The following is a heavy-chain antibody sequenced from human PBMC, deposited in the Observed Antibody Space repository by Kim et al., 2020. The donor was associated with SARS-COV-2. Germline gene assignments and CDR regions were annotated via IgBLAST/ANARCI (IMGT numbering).Heavy chain of an antibody. J-gene: IGHJ2*01. CDR1: GGSISSSNW. CDR2: IYHSGST. D-gene: IGHD6-13*01. V-gene: IGHV4-4*02. Sequence: SETLSLTCAVSGGSISSSNWWSWVRQPPGKGLEWIGEIYHSGSTNYNPSLKSRVTISVDKSKNQFSLKLSSVTAADTAVYYCARGTANGQQLVWCFDLWGRGTLVTVSS. CDR3: ARGTANGQQLVWCFDL.